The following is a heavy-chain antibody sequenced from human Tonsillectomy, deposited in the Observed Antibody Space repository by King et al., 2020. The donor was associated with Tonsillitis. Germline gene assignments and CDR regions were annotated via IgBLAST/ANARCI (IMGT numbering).Heavy chain of an antibody. CDR2: IYYSGSA. D-gene: IGHD6-19*01. V-gene: IGHV4-39*07. Sequence: QLQESGPGLVKPSETLSLTCTVSGGSISRSTYYWGWIRQPPGKGLEWIGGIYYSGSAYYNPSLDSRVTISVDTSKNQLSLKLRSVTAADTAVYYCARQAVAFIDYWGQGTLVTVSS. J-gene: IGHJ4*02. CDR1: GGSISRSTYY. CDR3: ARQAVAFIDY.